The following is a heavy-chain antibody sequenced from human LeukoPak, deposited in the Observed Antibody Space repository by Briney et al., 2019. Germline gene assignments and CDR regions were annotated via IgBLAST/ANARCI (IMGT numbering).Heavy chain of an antibody. CDR3: ARGIWCSGGSCYRSRYY. J-gene: IGHJ4*02. CDR1: GFTFSSYA. D-gene: IGHD2-15*01. V-gene: IGHV3-23*01. Sequence: GGSLRLSCAASGFTFSSYAMGWVRQAPGKGLEWVSAISGRGDSTYYADSVKGRFTISRDNSKNTLYLQMNSLRAEDTAVYYCARGIWCSGGSCYRSRYYWGQGTLVTVSS. CDR2: ISGRGDST.